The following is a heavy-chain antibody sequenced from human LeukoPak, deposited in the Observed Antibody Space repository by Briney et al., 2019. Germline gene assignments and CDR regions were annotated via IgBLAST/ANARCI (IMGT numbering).Heavy chain of an antibody. J-gene: IGHJ4*02. Sequence: GGSLRLSCAASGFSFSSYEINWVRQAPGKGLEWVSYIGSSGSTVYYADSVKGRFTISRDNAKKSLYLQMNSLRAEDTAVYYCATYDFWSGYPVDYWGQGTLVTVSS. D-gene: IGHD3-3*01. CDR2: IGSSGSTV. CDR1: GFSFSSYE. V-gene: IGHV3-48*03. CDR3: ATYDFWSGYPVDY.